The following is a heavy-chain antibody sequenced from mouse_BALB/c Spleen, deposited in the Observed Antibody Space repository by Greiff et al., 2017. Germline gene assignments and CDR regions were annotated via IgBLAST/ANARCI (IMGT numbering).Heavy chain of an antibody. D-gene: IGHD3-1*01. V-gene: IGHV2-2*02. Sequence: VKLVESGPGLVQPSQSLSITCTVSGFSLTSYGVHWVRQSPGKGLEWLGVIWSGGSTDYNAAFISRLSISKDNSKSQVFFKMNSLQANDTAIYYCARNRGTSGPYFDYWGQGTTLTVSS. CDR1: GFSLTSYG. J-gene: IGHJ2*01. CDR2: IWSGGST. CDR3: ARNRGTSGPYFDY.